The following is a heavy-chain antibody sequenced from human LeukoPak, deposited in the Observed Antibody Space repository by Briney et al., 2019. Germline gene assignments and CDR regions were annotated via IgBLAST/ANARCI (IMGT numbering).Heavy chain of an antibody. CDR1: GFTFSSYA. D-gene: IGHD6-13*01. V-gene: IGHV3-30-3*01. J-gene: IGHJ4*02. Sequence: SGGSLRLSCAASGFTFSSYAMHWVRQAPGKGLEWVAVISYDGSNKYYADSVKGRFTISRDNSKNTLYLQMNSLRAEDTAVYYCARDLYSSSWYQLQGFDYWGQGTLVTVSS. CDR3: ARDLYSSSWYQLQGFDY. CDR2: ISYDGSNK.